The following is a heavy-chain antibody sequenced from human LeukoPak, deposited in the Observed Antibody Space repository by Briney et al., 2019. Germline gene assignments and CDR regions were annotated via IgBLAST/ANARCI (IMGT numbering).Heavy chain of an antibody. CDR3: AREVQPGRHPLRYFDS. V-gene: IGHV3-74*01. D-gene: IGHD1-26*01. CDR1: GFTCINYL. J-gene: IGHJ4*02. Sequence: GGSLRLSCAASGFTCINYLMHWVRQAPGEGPVWVSRISPDGTTIDYADSVQGRFTMSRDNARNTLDLQMNSLRVEDRAIYYCAREVQPGRHPLRYFDSWGQGTLVTVSS. CDR2: ISPDGTTI.